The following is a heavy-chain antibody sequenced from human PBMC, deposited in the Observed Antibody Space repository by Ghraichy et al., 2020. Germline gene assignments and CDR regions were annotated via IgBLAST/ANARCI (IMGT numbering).Heavy chain of an antibody. CDR2: MNPNSGNT. CDR3: ARVGYGGITIFGVVITHYYYYYGMDV. Sequence: ASVKVSCKASGYTFTSYDINWVRQATGQGLEWMGWMNPNSGNTSYAQKFQGRVTMTRNTSISTAYMELSSLRSEDTAVYYCARVGYGGITIFGVVITHYYYYYGMDVWGQGTTVTVSS. V-gene: IGHV1-8*01. D-gene: IGHD3-3*01. CDR1: GYTFTSYD. J-gene: IGHJ6*02.